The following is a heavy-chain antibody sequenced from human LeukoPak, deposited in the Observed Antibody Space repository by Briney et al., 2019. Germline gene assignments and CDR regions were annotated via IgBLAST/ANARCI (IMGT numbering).Heavy chain of an antibody. Sequence: SVKVSCKASGGTFSSYAISWVRQAPGQGLEWMGGIIPIFGTANYAQKFQGRVTITADESTSTAYMELSSLRSEDTAVYYCARDQKIAAAGTYYYGMDVWGQGTTVTVSS. V-gene: IGHV1-69*13. D-gene: IGHD6-13*01. CDR3: ARDQKIAAAGTYYYGMDV. CDR1: GGTFSSYA. CDR2: IIPIFGTA. J-gene: IGHJ6*02.